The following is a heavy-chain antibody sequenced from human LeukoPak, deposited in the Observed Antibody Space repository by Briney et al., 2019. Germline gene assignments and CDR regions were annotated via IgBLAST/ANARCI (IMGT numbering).Heavy chain of an antibody. V-gene: IGHV3-30*02. CDR3: AKDPTHYRVWDYYETIGLSY. CDR2: IRYDGSNK. D-gene: IGHD3-22*01. CDR1: GFTFSNYG. J-gene: IGHJ4*02. Sequence: GGSLRLSCAASGFTFSNYGMHWVRQAPGKGLEWVAFIRYDGSNKYYADSVKGRFTISRDNSKKTLYLQMNSLRAEDTAVYYCAKDPTHYRVWDYYETIGLSYWGQGTLVTVSS.